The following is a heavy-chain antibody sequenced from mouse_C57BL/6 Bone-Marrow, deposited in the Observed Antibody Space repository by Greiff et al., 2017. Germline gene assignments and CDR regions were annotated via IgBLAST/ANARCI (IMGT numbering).Heavy chain of an antibody. CDR1: GYTFTDYT. V-gene: IGHV1-62-2*01. D-gene: IGHD2-3*01. CDR3: ARHEDDGSRYYFDY. CDR2: FYPGSGGT. Sequence: QVHLQQSGAELVKPGASVKLSCTASGYTFTDYTIHWVKQRSEQGLEWIGWFYPGSGGTKYNQKFKDKATLTADKSSSTAYMELSRLTSEDSAVYSCARHEDDGSRYYFDYWGQGTTLTVSS. J-gene: IGHJ2*01.